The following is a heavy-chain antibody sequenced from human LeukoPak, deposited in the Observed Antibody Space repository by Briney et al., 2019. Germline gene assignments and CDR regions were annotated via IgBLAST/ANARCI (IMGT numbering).Heavy chain of an antibody. J-gene: IGHJ6*03. D-gene: IGHD2-15*01. CDR3: ARTTEGYCRGRSCYSYYYYMDV. Sequence: SETLSLTCTVSGGSISSSSYYWGWIRQPPGKGLEWIGSIYYSGSTNYNPPLKSRVTISVDTSKNQFSLKLSSVTAADTAVYYCARTTEGYCRGRSCYSYYYYMDVWGKGTTVTVSS. CDR2: IYYSGST. V-gene: IGHV4-39*07. CDR1: GGSISSSSYY.